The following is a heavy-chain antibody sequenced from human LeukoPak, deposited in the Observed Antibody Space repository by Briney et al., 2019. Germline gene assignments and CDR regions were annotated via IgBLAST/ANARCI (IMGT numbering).Heavy chain of an antibody. V-gene: IGHV4-34*01. Sequence: PSEAPSLTCAVYGGSFSGYYWSWIRQPPGKGLEWIGEINHSGSTNYNPSLKSRVTISVDTSKNQFSLKLSSVTAADTAVYYCARWGGGENSSSSAHMDVWGKGTTVTVSS. CDR2: INHSGST. D-gene: IGHD6-6*01. CDR3: ARWGGGENSSSSAHMDV. CDR1: GGSFSGYY. J-gene: IGHJ6*03.